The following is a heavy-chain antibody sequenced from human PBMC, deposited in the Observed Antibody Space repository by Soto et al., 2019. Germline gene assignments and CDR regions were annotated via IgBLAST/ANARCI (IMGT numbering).Heavy chain of an antibody. CDR1: GFTFSSYE. CDR3: AREAERSSYGPGNDY. Sequence: GSLRLSCAASGFTFSSYEMNWVHQAPGKGLEWVSYISSSGSTIYYADSVKGRFTISRDSAKNSLYLQMNSLRAEDTAVYYCAREAERSSYGPGNDYWGQGTLVTVSS. V-gene: IGHV3-48*03. D-gene: IGHD5-18*01. J-gene: IGHJ4*02. CDR2: ISSSGSTI.